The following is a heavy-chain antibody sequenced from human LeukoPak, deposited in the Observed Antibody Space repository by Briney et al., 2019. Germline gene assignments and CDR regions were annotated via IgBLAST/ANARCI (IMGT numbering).Heavy chain of an antibody. Sequence: ASVKVSCKASGYTFTSYGISWVRQAPGQGLEWMGWISAYNGNTNYAQKLQGRVTMTTDTSTSTAYMELRSLRSDDTAVYCCARDHSQYYDILTGYPYYFDYWGQGTLVTVSS. J-gene: IGHJ4*02. D-gene: IGHD3-9*01. V-gene: IGHV1-18*01. CDR3: ARDHSQYYDILTGYPYYFDY. CDR2: ISAYNGNT. CDR1: GYTFTSYG.